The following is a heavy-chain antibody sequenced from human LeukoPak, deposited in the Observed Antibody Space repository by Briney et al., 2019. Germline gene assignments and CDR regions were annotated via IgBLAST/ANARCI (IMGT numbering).Heavy chain of an antibody. CDR2: VSPTSSTV. CDR3: AKTSERGGGFDP. V-gene: IGHV3-48*01. Sequence: PGGSLRLSCAASGFTFSDYSMSWVRQAPGKGLEWISYVSPTSSTVYYGDSVKGRFTISRDNAKNSLSLQMNSLRADDTAVYSCAKTSERGGGFDPWGQGTLVIVSS. CDR1: GFTFSDYS. D-gene: IGHD3-10*01. J-gene: IGHJ5*02.